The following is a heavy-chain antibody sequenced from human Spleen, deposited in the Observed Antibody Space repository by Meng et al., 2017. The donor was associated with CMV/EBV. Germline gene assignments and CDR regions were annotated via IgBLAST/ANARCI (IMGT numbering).Heavy chain of an antibody. V-gene: IGHV3-23*05. CDR1: GFTFSSHA. CDR2: LHSRISDT. J-gene: IGHJ4*02. CDR3: AKRKGAAGGPLDS. D-gene: IGHD6-13*01. Sequence: GGSLRLSCVASGFTFSSHAMTWVRQAPGKGLEWVSSLHSRISDTYYAHSVKGRFSVSRDNSENTLYLHMNSLRVEDTAVYYCAKRKGAAGGPLDSGGQGTLVTVSS.